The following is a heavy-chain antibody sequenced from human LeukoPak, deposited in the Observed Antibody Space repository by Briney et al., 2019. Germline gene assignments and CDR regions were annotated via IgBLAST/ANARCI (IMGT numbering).Heavy chain of an antibody. CDR3: AKDRSDNSTWYCMDV. D-gene: IGHD2/OR15-2a*01. Sequence: PGGSLRLSCAASGFTFTNHAMSWVRQAPGKGPEWVSGISGSGDTSYFADSVQGRFTISRDNSKNTLYLQMNSLGAEDTAVYYCAKDRSDNSTWYCMDVWGQGTTVTVSS. V-gene: IGHV3-23*01. CDR2: ISGSGDTS. CDR1: GFTFTNHA. J-gene: IGHJ6*02.